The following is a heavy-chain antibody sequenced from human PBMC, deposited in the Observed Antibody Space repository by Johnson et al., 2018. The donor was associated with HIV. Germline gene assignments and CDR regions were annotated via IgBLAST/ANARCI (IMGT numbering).Heavy chain of an antibody. CDR3: AKAYSAVVGDAFDI. D-gene: IGHD3-22*01. Sequence: EVQLVESGGGLVQPGGSLRLSCAASGFTVSTNYMSWVRQAPGKGLEWVSRINSDGSSTSYADSVKGRFTISRDNAKNTLYLQMNSLRAEDTAVYYCAKAYSAVVGDAFDIWGQGTMVTVSS. CDR2: INSDGSST. V-gene: IGHV3-74*02. J-gene: IGHJ3*02. CDR1: GFTVSTNY.